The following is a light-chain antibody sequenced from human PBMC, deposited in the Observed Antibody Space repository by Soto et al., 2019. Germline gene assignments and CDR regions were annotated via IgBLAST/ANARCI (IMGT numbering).Light chain of an antibody. Sequence: QSVLTQPASVSGSPGQSITISCTGTSSDVGGYNYVSWYQQHPGNAPRLMIYEVNNRPSGVPNRFSGSKSGNTASLTISGQQADDEAYYYCCSFVSRSTYVFGTGTKVTVL. J-gene: IGLJ1*01. V-gene: IGLV2-14*01. CDR2: EVN. CDR1: SSDVGGYNY. CDR3: CSFVSRSTYV.